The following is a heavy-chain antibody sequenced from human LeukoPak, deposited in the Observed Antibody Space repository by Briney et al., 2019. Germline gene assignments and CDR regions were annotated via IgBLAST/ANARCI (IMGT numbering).Heavy chain of an antibody. D-gene: IGHD2-2*01. Sequence: GGSLRLSCAASGFTFSSYAMSWVRQAPGKGLEWVSAISGSGGSTYYADSAKGRFTISRDNSKNTLYLQMNSLRAEDTAVYYCAKDRKDIVVVPAASWSWFDPWGQGTLVTVSS. J-gene: IGHJ5*02. CDR3: AKDRKDIVVVPAASWSWFDP. CDR1: GFTFSSYA. V-gene: IGHV3-23*01. CDR2: ISGSGGST.